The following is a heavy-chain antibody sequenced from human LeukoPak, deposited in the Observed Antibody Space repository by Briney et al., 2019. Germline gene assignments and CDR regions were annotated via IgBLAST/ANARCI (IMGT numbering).Heavy chain of an antibody. CDR1: GFTFSSYA. D-gene: IGHD3-10*01. Sequence: GALRLSCAASGFTFSSYAMSWVRQAPGKGLEWVSAISGSGGSTYYADSVKGRFTISRDNSKNTLYLQMNSLRAEDTAVYYCAKPQAYYGSGSYFYYFDYWGQGTLVTVSS. CDR2: ISGSGGST. J-gene: IGHJ4*02. V-gene: IGHV3-23*01. CDR3: AKPQAYYGSGSYFYYFDY.